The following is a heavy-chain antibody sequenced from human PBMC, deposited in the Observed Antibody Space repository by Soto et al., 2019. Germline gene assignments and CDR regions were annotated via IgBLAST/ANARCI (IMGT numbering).Heavy chain of an antibody. J-gene: IGHJ6*02. Sequence: EVQLVESGGGLVQPGGSLKLSCAASGFTFSGSAMHWVRQASGKGLEWVGRIRSKANSYATAYAASVKGRFTISRDDSKNTAYLHMNSLKTEDTAVYYCTRLYYSSSTVESPTVTFYYYGMDVWGQGTTVTVSS. CDR1: GFTFSGSA. V-gene: IGHV3-73*02. CDR3: TRLYYSSSTVESPTVTFYYYGMDV. D-gene: IGHD4-17*01. CDR2: IRSKANSYAT.